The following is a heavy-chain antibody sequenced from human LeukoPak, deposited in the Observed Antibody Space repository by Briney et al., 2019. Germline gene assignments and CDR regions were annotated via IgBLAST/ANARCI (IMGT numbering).Heavy chain of an antibody. CDR1: SFTFSNYA. Sequence: GGSLRLSCAASSFTFSNYAMNWVRQAPGKGLEWVSGISDSGDSTYYADSVKGRFTISRDNSKNTLYLQMNSLRAEDTAVYYCARPDRDYYYDSSGYPPYFDYWGQGTLVTVSS. D-gene: IGHD3-22*01. CDR3: ARPDRDYYYDSSGYPPYFDY. V-gene: IGHV3-23*01. J-gene: IGHJ4*02. CDR2: ISDSGDST.